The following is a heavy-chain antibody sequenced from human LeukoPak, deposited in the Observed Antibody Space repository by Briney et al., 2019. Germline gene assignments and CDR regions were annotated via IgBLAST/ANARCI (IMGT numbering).Heavy chain of an antibody. CDR1: GGSFSGYS. V-gene: IGHV4-34*01. Sequence: SETLSLTCAVYGGSFSGYSWNWIRQPPGKGLEWIGEINHSGSTNHNPSLKRRVTISVDTSKNQISLKLSSVTAADTAVYYCARETNYHFDYWGQGNLVTVSS. J-gene: IGHJ4*02. D-gene: IGHD2-8*01. CDR2: INHSGST. CDR3: ARETNYHFDY.